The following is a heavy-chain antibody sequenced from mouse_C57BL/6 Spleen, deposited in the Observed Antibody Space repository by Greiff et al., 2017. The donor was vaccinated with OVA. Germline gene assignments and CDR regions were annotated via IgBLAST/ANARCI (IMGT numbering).Heavy chain of an antibody. V-gene: IGHV1-61*01. J-gene: IGHJ3*01. CDR3: ARIYYDYDSFAY. CDR2: IYPSDSET. Sequence: VQLQQPGAELVRPGSSVKLSCKASGYTFTSYWMDWVKQRPGQGLEWIGNIYPSDSETHYNQKFKDKATLTVDKSSSTAYMQLSSLTSEDSAVYDCARIYYDYDSFAYWGQGTLVTVAA. D-gene: IGHD2-4*01. CDR1: GYTFTSYW.